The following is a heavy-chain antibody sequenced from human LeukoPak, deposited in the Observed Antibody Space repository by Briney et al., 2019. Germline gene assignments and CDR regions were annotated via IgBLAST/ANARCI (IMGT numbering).Heavy chain of an antibody. D-gene: IGHD4-17*01. Sequence: GGSLRLSCAASGFTVSSNYMSWVRQAPGKGLEWVSYISSSGSTIYYADSVKGRFTISRDNAKNSLYLQMNSLRAEDTAVYYCARGEVTTGGSDFQHWGQGTLVTVSS. CDR2: ISSSGSTI. CDR3: ARGEVTTGGSDFQH. J-gene: IGHJ1*01. V-gene: IGHV3-11*04. CDR1: GFTVSSNY.